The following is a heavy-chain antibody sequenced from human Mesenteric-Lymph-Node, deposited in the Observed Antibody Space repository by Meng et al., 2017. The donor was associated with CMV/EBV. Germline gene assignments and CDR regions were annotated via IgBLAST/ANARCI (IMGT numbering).Heavy chain of an antibody. CDR3: AKDVGGGYVVFYGMDV. Sequence: GGSLRLSCAASGFTFDDYAMHWVRQPPGKGLEWVSTISWNSVTIAYANSVKGRFTISRDNAKNSLYLQMNSLRAEDTALYYCAKDVGGGYVVFYGMDVWGQGTTVTVSS. V-gene: IGHV3-9*01. CDR1: GFTFDDYA. D-gene: IGHD5-12*01. CDR2: ISWNSVTI. J-gene: IGHJ6*02.